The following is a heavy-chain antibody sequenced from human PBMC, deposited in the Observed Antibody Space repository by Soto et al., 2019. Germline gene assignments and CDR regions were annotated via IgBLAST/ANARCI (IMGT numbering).Heavy chain of an antibody. J-gene: IGHJ4*02. V-gene: IGHV4-59*01. CDR2: IYYSGST. Sequence: SETLSLTCTVSGGSISSYYWSWIRQPPGKGLEWIGYIYYSGSTNYNPSLKSRVTISVDTSKNQFSLKLSSVTAADTAVYYCARLVAYGDYVYFDYWGQGTLVTVSS. D-gene: IGHD4-17*01. CDR3: ARLVAYGDYVYFDY. CDR1: GGSISSYY.